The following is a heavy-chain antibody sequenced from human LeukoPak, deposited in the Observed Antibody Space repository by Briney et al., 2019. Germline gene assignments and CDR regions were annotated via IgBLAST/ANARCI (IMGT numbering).Heavy chain of an antibody. CDR3: ARGPITDQLLHNWFDP. J-gene: IGHJ5*02. V-gene: IGHV1-2*02. CDR2: INPNSGGT. D-gene: IGHD2-2*01. CDR1: GYTFTGYY. Sequence: RASVKVSCKASGYTFTGYYMHWVRQAPGQGLEWMGWINPNSGGTNYAQKFQGRVTMTRDTSISTAYMELSRLRSDDTAVYYCARGPITDQLLHNWFDPWGQGTLVTVSS.